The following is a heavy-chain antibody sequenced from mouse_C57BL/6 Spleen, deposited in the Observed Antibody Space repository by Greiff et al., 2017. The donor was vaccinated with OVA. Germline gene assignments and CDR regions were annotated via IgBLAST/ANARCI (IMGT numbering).Heavy chain of an antibody. V-gene: IGHV1-53*01. CDR3: ARNRNYGGAMDY. D-gene: IGHD2-5*01. CDR1: GYTFTSYW. J-gene: IGHJ4*01. Sequence: QVQLQQPGTELVKPGASVKLSCKASGYTFTSYWMHWVKQRPGQGLEWIGNINPSNGGTNYNEKFKSKATLTVDKSSSTAYMQLSSLTSEDSAGYYGARNRNYGGAMDYWGQGTSVTVSS. CDR2: INPSNGGT.